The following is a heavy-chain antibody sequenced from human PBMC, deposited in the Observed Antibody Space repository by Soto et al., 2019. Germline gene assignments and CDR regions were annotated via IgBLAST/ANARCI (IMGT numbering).Heavy chain of an antibody. CDR2: IYHSGST. CDR3: ARDQLEGNWFDP. J-gene: IGHJ5*02. Sequence: QLQLQESGSGLVRPSQTLSLTCAVSGGSISSGGYSWNWIRQPPGKGLEWIGYIYHSGSTLYNPSPXSXXTISVDKSKNQFSLRLYSVTAADTAVYYCARDQLEGNWFDPWGQGTLVTVSS. D-gene: IGHD1-1*01. CDR1: GGSISSGGYS. V-gene: IGHV4-30-2*01.